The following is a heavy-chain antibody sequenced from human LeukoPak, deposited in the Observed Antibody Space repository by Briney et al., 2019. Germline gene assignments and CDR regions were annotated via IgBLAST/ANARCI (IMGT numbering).Heavy chain of an antibody. V-gene: IGHV4-61*07. CDR3: ASHSSGWYSNYYGMDV. J-gene: IGHJ6*02. D-gene: IGHD6-19*01. Sequence: IFSGGTNYNPSLKSRVTISVDTSNNQFSLKLTSVTAADTAVYYCASHSSGWYSNYYGMDVWGQGTTVTVSS. CDR2: IFSGGT.